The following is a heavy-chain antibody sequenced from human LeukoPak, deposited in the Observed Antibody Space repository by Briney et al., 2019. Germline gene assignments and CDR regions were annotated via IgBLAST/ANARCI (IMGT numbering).Heavy chain of an antibody. CDR3: ARRAGAYSHPYDY. J-gene: IGHJ4*02. D-gene: IGHD4/OR15-4a*01. CDR2: IYSGGSR. CDR1: GLTVSSNC. Sequence: GGSLRLSCAASGLTVSSNCMSWVRQAPGKGLEWVSVIYSGGSRKYADSVKGRFTISRDNSKNTLYLQMNSLRAEDTAVYYCARRAGAYSHPYDYWGQGTLVTVSS. V-gene: IGHV3-53*01.